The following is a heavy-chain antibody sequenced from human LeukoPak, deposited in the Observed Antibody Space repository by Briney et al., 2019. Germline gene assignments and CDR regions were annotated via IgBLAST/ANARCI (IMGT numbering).Heavy chain of an antibody. D-gene: IGHD3-9*01. CDR1: GGSISSSSYY. V-gene: IGHV4-39*02. Sequence: SETLSLTCTVSGGSISSSSYYWGWIRQPPGKGLEWIGSIYYSGSTYYNPSLKSRVTISVDTSKNQFSLKLSSVTAADTAVYYCAKDLRSRVYAPVLRYFDWQGRAFDIWGQGTMVTVSS. J-gene: IGHJ3*02. CDR3: AKDLRSRVYAPVLRYFDWQGRAFDI. CDR2: IYYSGST.